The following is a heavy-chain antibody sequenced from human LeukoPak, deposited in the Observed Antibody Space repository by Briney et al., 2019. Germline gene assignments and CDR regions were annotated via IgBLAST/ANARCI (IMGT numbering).Heavy chain of an antibody. D-gene: IGHD3-10*01. Sequence: SETLSLTCVVSGYSISNGYYWGWIRPPPGKGLEWIESIFHSGNTYYNPSLKSRVTMSVDTPKNQFSLRLTSVTAADTAAYYCARFRRGWYFDYWSQGTLVTVSS. CDR2: IFHSGNT. CDR3: ARFRRGWYFDY. J-gene: IGHJ4*02. V-gene: IGHV4-38-2*01. CDR1: GYSISNGYY.